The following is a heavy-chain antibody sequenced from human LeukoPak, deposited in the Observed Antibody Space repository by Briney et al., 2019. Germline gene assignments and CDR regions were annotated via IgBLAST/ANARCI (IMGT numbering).Heavy chain of an antibody. J-gene: IGHJ5*02. CDR1: GYTFTSYA. D-gene: IGHD2/OR15-2a*01. Sequence: ASVKVSCKASGYTFTSYAMHWVRQAPGQRLEWMGWINAGNGNTKYSQKFQGRVTITRDTSASTAYMELSSLRSEDTAVYYCAREGNIVLVNWFDPWGQGTLVTVSS. CDR3: AREGNIVLVNWFDP. CDR2: INAGNGNT. V-gene: IGHV1-3*01.